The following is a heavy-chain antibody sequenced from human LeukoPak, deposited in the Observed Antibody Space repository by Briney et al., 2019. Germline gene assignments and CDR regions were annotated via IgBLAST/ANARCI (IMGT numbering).Heavy chain of an antibody. CDR2: ISAYNGNT. D-gene: IGHD2-2*01. Sequence: GASVKVSCKASGYTFTSYGISWVRQAPGQGLEWMGWISAYNGNTNYAQKLQGRVTMTTDTSTSTAYMELRSLRSDDTAVYYCARGLSCSSTSCYGLDAFDIWGQGQWSPSLQ. CDR1: GYTFTSYG. J-gene: IGHJ3*02. V-gene: IGHV1-18*01. CDR3: ARGLSCSSTSCYGLDAFDI.